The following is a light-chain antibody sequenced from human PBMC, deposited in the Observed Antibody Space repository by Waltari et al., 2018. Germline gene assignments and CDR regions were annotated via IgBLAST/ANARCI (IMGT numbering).Light chain of an antibody. V-gene: IGLV2-14*01. CDR1: DSDVGAYDF. CDR2: EVS. J-gene: IGLJ1*01. CDR3: SSYTTSSAPGV. Sequence: QSALTQPASVSGSPGQSITISCSGTDSDVGAYDFVSWYQQHPGKAPHLIIYEVSNRSSGISMRVSASKSGNTAARTISGLQAEDEADYYCSSYTTSSAPGVFGTGTRVTVL.